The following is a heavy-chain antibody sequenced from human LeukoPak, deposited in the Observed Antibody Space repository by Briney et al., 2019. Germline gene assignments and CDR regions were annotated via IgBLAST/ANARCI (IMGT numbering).Heavy chain of an antibody. V-gene: IGHV3-53*01. D-gene: IGHD1-26*01. CDR3: ARGANGSYHNFDY. Sequence: GGSLRLSCAAAGFTVSSNYMSWVRQAPGKGLEWVSVIYSGGSTYYADSVKGRFTISRDNSKNTLYLQMNSLRAEDTAVYYCARGANGSYHNFDYWGQGTLVTVSS. J-gene: IGHJ4*02. CDR2: IYSGGST. CDR1: GFTVSSNY.